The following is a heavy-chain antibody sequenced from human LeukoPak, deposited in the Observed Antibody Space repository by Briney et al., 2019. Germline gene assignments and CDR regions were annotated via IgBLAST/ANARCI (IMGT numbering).Heavy chain of an antibody. Sequence: GGSLRLSCAASGFTFSSYEMNWVRQAPGKGLEWVSSISSSSSYIYYADSVKGRFTISRDNAKNSLYLQMNSLRAEDTAVYYCARDNSSSWYLYYYYMDVWGKGTTVTVSS. CDR1: GFTFSSYE. D-gene: IGHD6-13*01. CDR3: ARDNSSSWYLYYYYMDV. J-gene: IGHJ6*03. V-gene: IGHV3-21*01. CDR2: ISSSSSYI.